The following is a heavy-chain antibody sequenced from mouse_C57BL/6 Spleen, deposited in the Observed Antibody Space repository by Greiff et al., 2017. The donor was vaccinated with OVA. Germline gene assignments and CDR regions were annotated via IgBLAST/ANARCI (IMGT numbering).Heavy chain of an antibody. CDR2: IYPRDGST. J-gene: IGHJ2*01. CDR3: ASDIGYDGGADY. CDR1: GYTFTDHT. Sequence: LQESDAELVKPGASVKISCKVSGYTFTDHTIHWMKQRPEQGLEWIGYIYPRDGSTKYNEKFKGKATLTADKSSNTAYMQRNSLTSEDSAVYFCASDIGYDGGADYWGQGTTLTVSS. V-gene: IGHV1-78*01. D-gene: IGHD2-2*01.